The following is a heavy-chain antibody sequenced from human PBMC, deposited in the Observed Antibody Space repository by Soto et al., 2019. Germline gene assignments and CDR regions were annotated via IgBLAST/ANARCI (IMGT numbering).Heavy chain of an antibody. CDR2: IYSGDGT. CDR3: ARITPVNKHAFDD. J-gene: IGHJ4*02. D-gene: IGHD4-17*01. V-gene: IGHV3-66*01. Sequence: GGSLRLSCAASGIGVSNNHMNWVRQAPGKGLEWVSVIYSGDGTHYADSVKGRFTISRDNSKNTLFLQMNSLRAEDTAVYYCARITPVNKHAFDDWGQGT. CDR1: GIGVSNNH.